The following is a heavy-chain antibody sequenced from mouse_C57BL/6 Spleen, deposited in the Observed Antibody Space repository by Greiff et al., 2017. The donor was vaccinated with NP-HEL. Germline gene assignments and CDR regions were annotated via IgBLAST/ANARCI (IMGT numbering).Heavy chain of an antibody. CDR1: GYSITSGYY. J-gene: IGHJ3*01. CDR3: ASLYYDYAGFAY. CDR2: ISYDGSN. Sequence: EVQLQQSGPGLVKPSQSLSLPCSVTGYSITSGYYWNWIRQFPGNKLEWMGYISYDGSNNYNPSLKNRISITRDTSKNQFFLKLNSVTTEDTATYYCASLYYDYAGFAYWGQGTLVTVSA. D-gene: IGHD2-4*01. V-gene: IGHV3-6*01.